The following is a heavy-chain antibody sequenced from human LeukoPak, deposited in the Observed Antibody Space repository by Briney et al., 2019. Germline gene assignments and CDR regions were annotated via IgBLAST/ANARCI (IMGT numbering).Heavy chain of an antibody. V-gene: IGHV1-46*01. CDR3: ARDDQQLATKY. CDR2: INPGGGST. J-gene: IGHJ4*02. Sequence: ASVKVSCKASGYTVTTYYMHWVRQAPGQGLEWMGIINPGGGSTNYAQKFQGRVTMTRDKSTSTVYMELSSLRSDDTAVYYCARDDQQLATKYWGQGTLVTVSS. D-gene: IGHD6-13*01. CDR1: GYTVTTYY.